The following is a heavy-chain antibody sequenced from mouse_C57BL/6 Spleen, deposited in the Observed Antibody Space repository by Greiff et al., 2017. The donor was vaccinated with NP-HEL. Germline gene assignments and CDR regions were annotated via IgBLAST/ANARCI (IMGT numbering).Heavy chain of an antibody. CDR2: IDPSDSET. CDR3: ARSPPNWGRFSFDY. J-gene: IGHJ2*01. D-gene: IGHD4-1*01. V-gene: IGHV1-52*01. CDR1: GYTFTSYW. Sequence: VQLQQPGAELVRPGSSVKLSCKASGYTFTSYWMHWVKQRPIQGLEWIGNIDPSDSETHYNQKFKDKATLTVDQSSSTAYMQLSSLTSEDSAVYYCARSPPNWGRFSFDYWGQGTTLTVSS.